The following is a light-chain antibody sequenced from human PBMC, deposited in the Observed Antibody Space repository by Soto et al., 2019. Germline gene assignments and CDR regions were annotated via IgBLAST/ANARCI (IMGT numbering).Light chain of an antibody. CDR1: SSNIGAGYD. J-gene: IGLJ2*01. CDR3: QSYDSSLSVVV. Sequence: QSVLTQPPSVSGAPGQRVTISCTGSSSNIGAGYDVQWYQQLPGTAPKLLMYGNSNGPSGVPDRFSASKSGTSASLAITGLQAEDEADYYCQSYDSSLSVVVFGGGTKVTVL. CDR2: GNS. V-gene: IGLV1-40*01.